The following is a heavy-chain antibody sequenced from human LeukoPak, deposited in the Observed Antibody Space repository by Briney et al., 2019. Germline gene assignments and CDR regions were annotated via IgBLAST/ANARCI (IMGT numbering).Heavy chain of an antibody. CDR2: ISGSGGST. CDR1: GFTFSSYA. V-gene: IGHV3-23*01. Sequence: GGSLRPSCAASGFTFSSYAMSWVRQAPGKGLEWVSAISGSGGSTYYADSVKGRFTISRDNSKNTLYLQMNSLRAEDTAVYYCAKGLMITFGGVIVTIRIDAFDIWGQGTMVTVSS. J-gene: IGHJ3*02. D-gene: IGHD3-16*02. CDR3: AKGLMITFGGVIVTIRIDAFDI.